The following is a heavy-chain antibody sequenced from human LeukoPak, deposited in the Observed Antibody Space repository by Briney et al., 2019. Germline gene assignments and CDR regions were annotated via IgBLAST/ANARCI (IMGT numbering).Heavy chain of an antibody. CDR3: AKGDYSSSYYYMDV. J-gene: IGHJ6*03. D-gene: IGHD4-11*01. V-gene: IGHV3-9*01. CDR2: ISWNSGSI. CDR1: GFTFDDYA. Sequence: GRSLRLSCAASGFTFDDYAMHWVRQAPGKGLEWASGISWNSGSIGYADSVKGRFTISRDNAKNSLYLQMNSLRAEDTALYYCAKGDYSSSYYYMDVWGKGTTVTVSS.